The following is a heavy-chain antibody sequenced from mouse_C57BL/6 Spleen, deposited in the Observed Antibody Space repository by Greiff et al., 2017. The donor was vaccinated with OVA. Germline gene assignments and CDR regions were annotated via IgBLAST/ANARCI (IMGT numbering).Heavy chain of an antibody. V-gene: IGHV3-6*01. CDR2: ISYDGSN. J-gene: IGHJ1*03. Sequence: VQLKESGPGLVKPSQSLSLTCSVTGYSITSGYYWNWIRQFPGNKLEWMGYISYDGSNNYNPSLKNRISITRDTSKNQFFLKLNSVTTEDTATYYCAREGLGYWYFDVWGTGTTVTVSS. CDR1: GYSITSGYY. D-gene: IGHD4-1*01. CDR3: AREGLGYWYFDV.